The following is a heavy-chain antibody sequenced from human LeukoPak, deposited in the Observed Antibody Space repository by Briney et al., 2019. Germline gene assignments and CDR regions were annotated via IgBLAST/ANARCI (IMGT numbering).Heavy chain of an antibody. CDR1: GFTFSSCA. J-gene: IGHJ6*03. V-gene: IGHV3-30*01. D-gene: IGHD6-13*01. Sequence: QPGRSLRLSCAASGFTFSSCAMHWVRQAPGKGLEWVAVISYDGSNKYYADSVKGRFTISRDNSKNTLYLQMNSLRAEDTAVYYCARGSSWYMVYYYYMDVWGKGTTVTVSS. CDR3: ARGSSWYMVYYYYMDV. CDR2: ISYDGSNK.